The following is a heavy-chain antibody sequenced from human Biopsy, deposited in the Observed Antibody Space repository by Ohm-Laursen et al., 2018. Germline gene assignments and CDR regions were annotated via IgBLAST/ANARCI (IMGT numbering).Heavy chain of an antibody. V-gene: IGHV1-2*02. Sequence: ASVKVSCKASAYSFGDHRIHWVRQAPGQGLEWMGWIDPKSGGTNYAQKFQGRVTMTRDTSISTTYMELRRLTSDDTAVVYCARELGDFWGGRQFDFWGQGTLVTVSS. D-gene: IGHD3-3*01. CDR1: AYSFGDHR. CDR3: ARELGDFWGGRQFDF. J-gene: IGHJ5*01. CDR2: IDPKSGGT.